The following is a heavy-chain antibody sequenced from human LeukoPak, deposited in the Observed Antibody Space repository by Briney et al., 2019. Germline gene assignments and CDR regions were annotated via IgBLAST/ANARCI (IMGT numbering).Heavy chain of an antibody. CDR1: GFTFSSYA. CDR2: ISGSGGST. J-gene: IGHJ4*02. V-gene: IGHV3-23*01. Sequence: VGSLRLSCAASGFTFSSYAMSWVRQAPGKGLEWVSAISGSGGSTYYADSVKGRFTISRDNSKNTLYLQMNSLRAEDTAVYYCAKDGYCSGGSCYKGDYWGQGTLVTVSS. CDR3: AKDGYCSGGSCYKGDY. D-gene: IGHD2-15*01.